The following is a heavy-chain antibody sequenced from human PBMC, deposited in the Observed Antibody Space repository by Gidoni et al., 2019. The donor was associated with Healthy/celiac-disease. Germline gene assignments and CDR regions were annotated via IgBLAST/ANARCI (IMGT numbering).Heavy chain of an antibody. D-gene: IGHD5-12*01. Sequence: QVQLQQWGAGLLKPSETLSLTCAVYGGSFSGYYWSWIRQPPGKGLEWIGEINHSGSTNYNPSLKSRVTISVDTSKNQFSLKLSSVTAADTAVYYCARGDLRWLQRPHHGFDYWGQGTLVTVSS. J-gene: IGHJ4*02. V-gene: IGHV4-34*01. CDR3: ARGDLRWLQRPHHGFDY. CDR2: INHSGST. CDR1: GGSFSGYY.